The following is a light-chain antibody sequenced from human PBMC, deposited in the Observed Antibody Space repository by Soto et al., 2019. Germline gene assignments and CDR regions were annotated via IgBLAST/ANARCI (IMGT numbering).Light chain of an antibody. J-gene: IGKJ5*01. CDR3: QQTYSTLSIT. Sequence: DIQMTQSPSSLSASVGDRVTITCRASESIARHLNWYQQRPGRAPKLLIYAASTLQNGVPSRFRGGGSGTDFTLTISNLQPEDFATYYCQQTYSTLSITFGQGKRLEIK. V-gene: IGKV1-39*01. CDR2: AAS. CDR1: ESIARH.